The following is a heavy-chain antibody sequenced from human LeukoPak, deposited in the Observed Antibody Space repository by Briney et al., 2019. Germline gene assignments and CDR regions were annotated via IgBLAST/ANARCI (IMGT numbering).Heavy chain of an antibody. CDR2: IKKKTDGETT. D-gene: IGHD1-1*01. J-gene: IGHJ4*02. V-gene: IGHV3-15*01. Sequence: GGSLRLSCAASGFTFSNAWMSWVRQAPGKGLEWVGRIKKKTDGETTDYAAPVKGRFTISRDDSKNTLYLEMNSLKSDDTAIYYCAAGTGTSDFDYWGQGTLVTVSS. CDR3: AAGTGTSDFDY. CDR1: GFTFSNAW.